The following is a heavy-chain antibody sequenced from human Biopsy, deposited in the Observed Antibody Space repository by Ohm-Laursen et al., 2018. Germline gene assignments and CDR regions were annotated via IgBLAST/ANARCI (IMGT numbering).Heavy chain of an antibody. V-gene: IGHV1-69*04. J-gene: IGHJ6*01. CDR3: ARDKTVLNYYFASDV. Sequence: SSVKVSCKASGGTFNNYGITWVRQAPGQGLEWVGRIISMVGTPKYAQKFQGRATITVDKSTSTAYLDLSSLKSEDTAVYYCARDKTVLNYYFASDVWGQGTAVTVSS. CDR2: IISMVGTP. D-gene: IGHD2/OR15-2a*01. CDR1: GGTFNNYG.